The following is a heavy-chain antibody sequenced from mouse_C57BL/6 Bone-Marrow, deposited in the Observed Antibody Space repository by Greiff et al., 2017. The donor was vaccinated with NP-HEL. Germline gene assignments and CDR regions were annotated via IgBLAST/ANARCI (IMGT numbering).Heavy chain of an antibody. J-gene: IGHJ2*01. CDR3: TGPYYGRDY. CDR2: IRLKSDNYAT. CDR1: GFTFSNYW. Sequence: EVQLVESGGGLVQPGGSMKLSCVASGFTFSNYWMNWVRQSPEKGLEWVAQIRLKSDNYATHYAESVKGRFTISRDDSKSSVYLQMNNLRAEDTGIYYCTGPYYGRDYWGQGTTLTVSS. V-gene: IGHV6-3*01. D-gene: IGHD1-1*01.